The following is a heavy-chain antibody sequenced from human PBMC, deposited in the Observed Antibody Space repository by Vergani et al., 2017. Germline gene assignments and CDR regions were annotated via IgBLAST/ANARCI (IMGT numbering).Heavy chain of an antibody. V-gene: IGHV1-69*12. D-gene: IGHD3-10*01. CDR2: IIPIFGTA. CDR3: ARYISITMVRGVIPLDY. CDR1: GGTFSSYA. Sequence: QVQLVQSGAEVKKPGSSVKVSCKASGGTFSSYAISWVRQAPGQGLEWMGGIIPIFGTANYAQKFQGRVTITADESTSTAYMELSSLRSEDTAVYYCARYISITMVRGVIPLDYWGQGTLVTVSS. J-gene: IGHJ4*02.